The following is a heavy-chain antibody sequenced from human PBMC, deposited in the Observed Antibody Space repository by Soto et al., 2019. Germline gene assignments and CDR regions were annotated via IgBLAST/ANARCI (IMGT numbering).Heavy chain of an antibody. D-gene: IGHD3-10*01. V-gene: IGHV1-3*01. CDR2: INAGNGNT. CDR3: ARDGRVSWSPTQYGMDV. CDR1: GYTFTSYA. J-gene: IGHJ6*02. Sequence: ASVKVSCKASGYTFTSYAMHWVRQAPGQRLEWMGWINAGNGNTKYSQKIQGRVTITRDTSASTAFMELTSLRSEDTAVYYCARDGRVSWSPTQYGMDVWGQGTTVTVSS.